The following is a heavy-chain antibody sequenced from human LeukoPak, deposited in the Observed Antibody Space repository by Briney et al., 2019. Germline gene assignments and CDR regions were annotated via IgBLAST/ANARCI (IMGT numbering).Heavy chain of an antibody. CDR1: GFTFSSNG. V-gene: IGHV3-30*02. J-gene: IGHJ4*02. D-gene: IGHD5-24*01. CDR2: IRYDGNNK. Sequence: GGSLRLSCAASGFTFSSNGMHWVRQAPGKGLEWVTFIRYDGNNKYYADSVKGRFTISRDNSKNTLYLQMNSLRAEDTAVYYCAKAGTATNPLLVDYWGQGTLVTVSS. CDR3: AKAGTATNPLLVDY.